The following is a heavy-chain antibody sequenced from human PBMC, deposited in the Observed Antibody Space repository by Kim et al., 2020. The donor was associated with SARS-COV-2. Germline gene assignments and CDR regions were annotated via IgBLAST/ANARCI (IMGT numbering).Heavy chain of an antibody. CDR2: INTNTGNP. CDR3: VRTFYDSSGYYYVDY. V-gene: IGHV7-4-1*02. D-gene: IGHD3-22*01. J-gene: IGHJ4*02. Sequence: ASVKVSCKASGYTFTTYGMNWVRQAPGQGLEWMGWINTNTGNPTFAQAFTGRFVFSFDTPVSTAYLQISSLKAEDTAGYSCVRTFYDSSGYYYVDYWGQGTLVTVSS. CDR1: GYTFTTYG.